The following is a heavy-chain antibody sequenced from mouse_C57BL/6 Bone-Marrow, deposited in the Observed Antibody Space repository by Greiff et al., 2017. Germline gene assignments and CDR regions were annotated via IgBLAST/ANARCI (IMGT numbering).Heavy chain of an antibody. V-gene: IGHV1-82*01. CDR3: ASPPIYYYGSRGYFDV. D-gene: IGHD1-1*01. CDR1: GYAFSSSW. Sequence: QVQLQQSGPELVKPGASVKISCKASGYAFSSSWMNWVKQRPGKGLEWIGRIYPGDGDTNYNGKFKGKATLTADKSSSTAYMQLSSLTSEDSAVYFCASPPIYYYGSRGYFDVWGTGTTVTVSS. CDR2: IYPGDGDT. J-gene: IGHJ1*03.